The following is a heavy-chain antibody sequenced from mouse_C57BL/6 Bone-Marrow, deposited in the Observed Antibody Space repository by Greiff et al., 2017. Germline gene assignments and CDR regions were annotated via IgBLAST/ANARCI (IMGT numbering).Heavy chain of an antibody. CDR2: IHPNSGST. CDR1: GYTFTSYW. Sequence: VQLQQPWAELVKPGASVKLSCKASGYTFTSYWMHWVKQRPGPGLEWVGMIHPNSGSTNYNEKFKSKATLTVDKSSSTAYMQLSSLTSEDSAVYYCARCPYFDYWGQGTTLTVSS. CDR3: ARCPYFDY. J-gene: IGHJ2*01. V-gene: IGHV1-64*01.